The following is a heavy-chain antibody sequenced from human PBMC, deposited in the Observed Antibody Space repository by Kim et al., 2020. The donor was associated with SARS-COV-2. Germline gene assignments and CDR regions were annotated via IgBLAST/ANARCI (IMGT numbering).Heavy chain of an antibody. CDR3: TRDSTMRGVAFDI. CDR1: GFTVSNNY. CDR2: IYSGGRT. D-gene: IGHD3-22*01. V-gene: IGHV3-53*04. J-gene: IGHJ3*02. Sequence: GGSLRLSCAASGFTVSNNYMTWVRQAPGKGLEWVSVIYSGGRTYYADSVKGRFTISRHNSNNTLYLQMNSLRAEDTATYYCTRDSTMRGVAFDIWGQGTMVTVSS.